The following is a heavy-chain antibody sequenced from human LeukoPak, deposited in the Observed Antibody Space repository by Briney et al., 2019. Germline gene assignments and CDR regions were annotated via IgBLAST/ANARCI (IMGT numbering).Heavy chain of an antibody. CDR1: GGSVSSGSYY. J-gene: IGHJ4*02. CDR3: ANGVVPTGDYFDY. CDR2: IYYSAST. Sequence: KPSETLSLTCTVSGGSVSSGSYYWGWIRQPPGKGLEWIGYIYYSASTNYNPSLKSRVTISVDTSKNQFSLKLSSVTAADTAVYYCANGVVPTGDYFDYWGQGTLVTVSS. V-gene: IGHV4-61*01. D-gene: IGHD2-2*01.